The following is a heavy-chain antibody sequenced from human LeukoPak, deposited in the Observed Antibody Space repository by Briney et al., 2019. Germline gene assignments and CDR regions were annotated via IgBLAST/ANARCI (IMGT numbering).Heavy chain of an antibody. V-gene: IGHV3-64D*09. Sequence: GGSLRLSCSASGFTFSSYTMHWVRQAPGKGLEYVSAISSNGGSTYYADSVKGRFTISRDNSKNTLYLQMSSLRVDDTAVYYCVKTHFDHYYGLDVWGQGTTVIVSS. J-gene: IGHJ6*02. CDR1: GFTFSSYT. CDR3: VKTHFDHYYGLDV. CDR2: ISSNGGST.